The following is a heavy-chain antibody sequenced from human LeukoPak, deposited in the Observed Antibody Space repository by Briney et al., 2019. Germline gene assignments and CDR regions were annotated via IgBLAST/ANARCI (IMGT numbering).Heavy chain of an antibody. Sequence: GGSPRLSCAASGFTFSSYSLNWVRQAPGKGLEWVSSISTSSSYIYYADSVKGRFTISRDNARNSLYLHMNSLRAEDTAVYYCARDLGGYSYGSHFDYWGQGTLVTVSS. J-gene: IGHJ4*02. D-gene: IGHD5-18*01. CDR1: GFTFSSYS. CDR3: ARDLGGYSYGSHFDY. CDR2: ISTSSSYI. V-gene: IGHV3-21*01.